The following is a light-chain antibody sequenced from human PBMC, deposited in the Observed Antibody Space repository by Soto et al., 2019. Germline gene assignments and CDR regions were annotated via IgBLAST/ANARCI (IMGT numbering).Light chain of an antibody. J-gene: IGLJ1*01. CDR3: CSYAGSGSYV. V-gene: IGLV2-23*01. CDR1: SSDVGSYNL. Sequence: QSALTQPASVSGSPGQSITISCTGTSSDVGSYNLVSWYQQHPGKAPDLMIFEGSKRPSGVSNRFSGSKSGNTASLTISGFRTEDEADYYCCSYAGSGSYVFGTGTKLTVL. CDR2: EGS.